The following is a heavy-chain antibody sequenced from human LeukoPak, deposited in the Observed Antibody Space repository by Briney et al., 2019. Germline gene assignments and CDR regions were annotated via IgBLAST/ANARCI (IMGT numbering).Heavy chain of an antibody. Sequence: VASVKVSCKASGYTFTSYGISWVRQAPGQGLEWMGWISAYNGNTNYAQKLQGGVTMTTDTSTSTAYMELRSLRSDDTAVYYCARHPLEGLSSYCSSTSCRTNWFDPWGQGTLVTVSS. CDR3: ARHPLEGLSSYCSSTSCRTNWFDP. V-gene: IGHV1-18*01. CDR1: GYTFTSYG. CDR2: ISAYNGNT. D-gene: IGHD2-2*01. J-gene: IGHJ5*02.